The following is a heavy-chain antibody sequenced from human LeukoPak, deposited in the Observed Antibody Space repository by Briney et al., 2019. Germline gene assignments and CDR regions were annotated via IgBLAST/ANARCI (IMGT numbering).Heavy chain of an antibody. Sequence: GGSLRLSCTASGFTFGDYAMSWVRQAPGKGLEWVGFIRSKAYGGTTEYAASVKGRFTISRDDSKSIAYLQMNSLKTEDTAVYYCTKGLLWFGEYEERNYYYYYMDVWGKGTTVTISS. J-gene: IGHJ6*03. CDR3: TKGLLWFGEYEERNYYYYYMDV. CDR1: GFTFGDYA. D-gene: IGHD3-10*01. V-gene: IGHV3-49*04. CDR2: IRSKAYGGTT.